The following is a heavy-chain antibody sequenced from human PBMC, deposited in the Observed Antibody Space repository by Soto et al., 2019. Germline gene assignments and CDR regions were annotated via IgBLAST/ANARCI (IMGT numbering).Heavy chain of an antibody. D-gene: IGHD3-22*01. CDR3: ARAPYYYDSRGYWAY. J-gene: IGHJ4*02. CDR2: ISSSSSYI. Sequence: EVPLVESGGGLVKPGGSLRLSCAASGFTFSSYSMNWVRQAPGKGLEWVSSISSSSSYIYYADSVKGRFTIFRDNAKNSRYLQMNSLRAEDTAVYYCARAPYYYDSRGYWAYWGQGTLVTVSS. CDR1: GFTFSSYS. V-gene: IGHV3-21*01.